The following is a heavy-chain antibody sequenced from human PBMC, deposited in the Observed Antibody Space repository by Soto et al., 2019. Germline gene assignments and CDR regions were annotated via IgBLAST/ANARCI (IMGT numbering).Heavy chain of an antibody. J-gene: IGHJ4*02. CDR2: ISATGGST. CDR1: GFTFNNYA. CDR3: AKHRLPGNFDY. D-gene: IGHD2-15*01. Sequence: GGSLRLSCAASGFTFNNYAMNWVRQAPGKGLEWVATISATGGSTYYADSVKGRFTISRDNSKNTLYLQMNGLRVEDTAVYYCAKHRLPGNFDYWGQGTQVTVSS. V-gene: IGHV3-23*01.